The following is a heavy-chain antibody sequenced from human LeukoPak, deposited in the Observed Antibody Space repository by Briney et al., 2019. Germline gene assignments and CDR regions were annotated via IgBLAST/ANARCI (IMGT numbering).Heavy chain of an antibody. CDR2: ISAYNGDT. Sequence: ASVKVSCKASGYTFNSYGITWVRQAPGQGLEWMGWISAYNGDTKYAQKFQGRVTMTTDTSTSTTYMELRSLRSDDTAVYYCARIAEYHLLFYFGYWGQGTLVTVSS. CDR3: ARIAEYHLLFYFGY. CDR1: GYTFNSYG. D-gene: IGHD2-2*01. J-gene: IGHJ4*02. V-gene: IGHV1-18*01.